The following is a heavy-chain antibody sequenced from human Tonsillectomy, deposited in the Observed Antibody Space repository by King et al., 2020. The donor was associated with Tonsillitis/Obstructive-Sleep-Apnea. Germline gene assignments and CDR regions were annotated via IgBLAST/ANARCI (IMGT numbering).Heavy chain of an antibody. V-gene: IGHV4-34*01. CDR3: ATSDSSGYYYDY. J-gene: IGHJ4*01. D-gene: IGHD3-22*01. Sequence: HVQLQQWGAGLLKPSETLSLTCAVYGGSSSNYYWSRIRQPPGKGLEWIGAISHGGSTNRNPSLKSRVTISGEASKKHFSLNLSSVTAADTAVYFCATSDSSGYYYDYWGRGNLVTVSS. CDR2: ISHGGST. CDR1: GGSSSNYY.